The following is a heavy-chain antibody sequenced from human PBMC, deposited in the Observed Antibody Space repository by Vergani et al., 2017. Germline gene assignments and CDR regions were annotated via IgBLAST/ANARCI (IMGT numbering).Heavy chain of an antibody. CDR2: ISARYPST. D-gene: IGHD2-2*01. CDR1: GFTFDDYG. CDR3: ARDRGACSSTSCYFHP. J-gene: IGHJ4*02. V-gene: IGHV3-20*04. Sequence: EVQLVESGGGVVRPGGSLRLSCAASGFTFDDYGMSWVRQAPGKGLEWVSAISARYPSTYYADSVKGRFTISRDNAKNSLYLQMNSLRAEDTAVYYCARDRGACSSTSCYFHPWGQGTLVTVSS.